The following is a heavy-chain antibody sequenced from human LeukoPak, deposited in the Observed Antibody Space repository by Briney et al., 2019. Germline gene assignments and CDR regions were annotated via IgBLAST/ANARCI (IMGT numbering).Heavy chain of an antibody. J-gene: IGHJ1*01. CDR1: GFTFDDYA. CDR2: ISWNSGSI. V-gene: IGHV3-9*01. D-gene: IGHD3/OR15-3a*01. Sequence: PGGSLRLSCAASGFTFDDYAMRWVRQAPGKGLGWVSGISWNSGSIGYADSVKGRFTISRDNAKNSLYLQMNSLRAEDTALYYCAKLDGAKGYFQHWGQGTLVTVSS. CDR3: AKLDGAKGYFQH.